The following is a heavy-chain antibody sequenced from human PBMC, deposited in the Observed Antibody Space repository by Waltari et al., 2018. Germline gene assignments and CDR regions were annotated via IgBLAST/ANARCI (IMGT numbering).Heavy chain of an antibody. CDR3: ARDEEWSSDR. J-gene: IGHJ4*02. CDR1: GSTFSSHW. Sequence: EVQLVESGGGLVQPGGSLRLPCAASGSTFSSHWMNWVRQAPGKGLEWVAIINKDGSKKFYVDSVRGRFTVSRDNAKNSLYLQMNSLRVDDTAVYYCARDEEWSSDRWGQGTLVTVSS. CDR2: INKDGSKK. D-gene: IGHD3-3*01. V-gene: IGHV3-7*03.